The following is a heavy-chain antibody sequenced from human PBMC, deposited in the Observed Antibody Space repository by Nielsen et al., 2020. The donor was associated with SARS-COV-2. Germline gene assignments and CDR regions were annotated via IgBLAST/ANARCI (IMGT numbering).Heavy chain of an antibody. CDR3: ARGGRYCSSTSCYTYYYYGMDV. Sequence: SETLSLTCTVSGGSISSYYWSWIRQPPGKGLEWIGYIYYSGSTNYNPSLKSRVTISVDTSKNQFSLKLSSVTAADTAVYYCARGGRYCSSTSCYTYYYYGMDVWGQGTTVTVSS. J-gene: IGHJ6*02. V-gene: IGHV4-59*12. CDR2: IYYSGST. CDR1: GGSISSYY. D-gene: IGHD2-2*02.